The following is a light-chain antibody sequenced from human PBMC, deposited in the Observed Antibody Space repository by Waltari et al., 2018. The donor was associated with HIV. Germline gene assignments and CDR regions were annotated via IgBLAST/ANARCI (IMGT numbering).Light chain of an antibody. CDR3: QQSYYAPT. V-gene: IGKV1-39*01. J-gene: IGKJ3*01. Sequence: DIQMTQSPSSLSASIGDRVTISCRASQNVKNYLNWYQQKPGQAPKILNYSATTLNSGVPSRFSGSGSGTDFTLTSTNLQPEDFAVYFCQQSYYAPTFGPGTTVDTK. CDR1: QNVKNY. CDR2: SAT.